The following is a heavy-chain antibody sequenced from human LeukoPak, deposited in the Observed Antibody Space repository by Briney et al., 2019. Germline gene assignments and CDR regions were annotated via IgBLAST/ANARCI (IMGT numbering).Heavy chain of an antibody. J-gene: IGHJ2*01. CDR3: ARAARQGFTMIVVPFFYFDL. V-gene: IGHV4-31*03. CDR2: IKHRGST. D-gene: IGHD3-22*01. CDR1: GGSISSGASD. Sequence: PSQTPSLTCTVSGGSISSGASDWGWIRQHPKRGLEWVGYIKHRGSTYYNPSLGSRVTMSVDTSKNQFSLKLGSVTAADSAVYYCARAARQGFTMIVVPFFYFDLWGRGTLVTVSS.